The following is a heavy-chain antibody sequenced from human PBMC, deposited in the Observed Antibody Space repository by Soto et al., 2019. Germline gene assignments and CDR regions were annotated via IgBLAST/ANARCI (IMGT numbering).Heavy chain of an antibody. CDR2: IKGDGSEK. CDR1: VFIIDTYW. Sequence: GGSLRLSCAASVFIIDTYWMSWVRQAPGRGLEWVANIKGDGSEKYYVDPVKGRFTISRDNAKSSLYLQINSLRAEDTAVYYCVKGKDTSGWYGLSCWGKGTRLTVSS. V-gene: IGHV3-7*01. D-gene: IGHD6-19*01. CDR3: VKGKDTSGWYGLSC. J-gene: IGHJ4*02.